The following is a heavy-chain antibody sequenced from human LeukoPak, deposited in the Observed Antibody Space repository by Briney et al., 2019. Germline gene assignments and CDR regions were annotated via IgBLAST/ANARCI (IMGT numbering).Heavy chain of an antibody. CDR2: INPNSGGT. J-gene: IGHJ4*02. CDR1: GYTFTGYY. CDR3: ARGGCSSTSCFDFDY. Sequence: ASVKVSCKASGYTFTGYYMHWVRQAPGQGLEWMGRINPNSGGTNYAQKFQGRVTMTRDTSISTAYMELSRLRSDDTAVYYCARGGCSSTSCFDFDYWGQGTLVTVSS. D-gene: IGHD2-2*01. V-gene: IGHV1-2*06.